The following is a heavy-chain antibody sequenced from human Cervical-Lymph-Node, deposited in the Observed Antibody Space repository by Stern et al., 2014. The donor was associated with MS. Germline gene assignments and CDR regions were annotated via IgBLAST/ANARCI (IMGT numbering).Heavy chain of an antibody. CDR2: IYPEDSDT. J-gene: IGHJ3*02. CDR1: GYSFSNFW. D-gene: IGHD3-22*01. Sequence: EMQLVESGAEVKKPGESLKISCKTSGYSFSNFWIGWVRQKPGKGLEGMGIIYPEDSDTTYSPSFQGHVTISADESISTAYLQWRSLKASDTAMYYCVRRRDSDSYDTFDIWGQGTMLIVSS. V-gene: IGHV5-51*01. CDR3: VRRRDSDSYDTFDI.